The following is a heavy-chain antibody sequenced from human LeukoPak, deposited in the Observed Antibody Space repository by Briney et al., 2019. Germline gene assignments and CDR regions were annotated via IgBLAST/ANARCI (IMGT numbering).Heavy chain of an antibody. CDR1: GGSISRRGSF. D-gene: IGHD2-15*01. Sequence: SETLSLTCSVSGGSISRRGSFWGWIRQTPGTGLQWIASISYNGGTYYNPSLKSRVTISADMSAIQFSLKVYSVTAADTAVYYCARPVVESGEISGWFDPWGQGTLVIVSS. CDR2: ISYNGGT. CDR3: ARPVVESGEISGWFDP. V-gene: IGHV4-39*01. J-gene: IGHJ5*01.